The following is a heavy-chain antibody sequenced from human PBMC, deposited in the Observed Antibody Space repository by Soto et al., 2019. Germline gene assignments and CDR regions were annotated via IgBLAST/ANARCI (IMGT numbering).Heavy chain of an antibody. CDR3: ATITRVYTYAPGAY. CDR1: GFALGDYG. J-gene: IGHJ4*02. D-gene: IGHD5-18*01. Sequence: QAHLVESGGGVVQPGRSLRLSCAVSGFALGDYGMHWVRQAPGKVLEWVAIIWYDGSKKYYAESVKGRFTISRDNSKNMMWLQMNSLRADATVVYYCATITRVYTYAPGAYWGQGTLVTVSS. CDR2: IWYDGSKK. V-gene: IGHV3-33*01.